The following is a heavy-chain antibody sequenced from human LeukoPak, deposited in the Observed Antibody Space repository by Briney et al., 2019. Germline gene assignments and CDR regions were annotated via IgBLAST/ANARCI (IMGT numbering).Heavy chain of an antibody. CDR3: AKDLGFGELPRGY. CDR1: GFTFSSYG. D-gene: IGHD3-10*01. J-gene: IGHJ4*02. V-gene: IGHV3-30*18. CDR2: ISYDGSNK. Sequence: GGSLRLSCAASGFTFSSYGMHWVRQAPDKGLEWVAVISYDGSNKYYADSVKGRFTISRDNSKNTLYLQMNSLRAEDTAVYYCAKDLGFGELPRGYWGQGTLVTVSS.